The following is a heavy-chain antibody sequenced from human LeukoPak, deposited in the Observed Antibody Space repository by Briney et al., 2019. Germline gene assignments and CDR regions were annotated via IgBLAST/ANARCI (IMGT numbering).Heavy chain of an antibody. CDR2: IYYSGST. CDR1: GGSISSYY. Sequence: PSETLSLTCTVSGGSISSYYWSWIRQPPGKGLEWIGYIYYSGSTNYNPSLKSRVTISVDTSKNQFSLKLSSVTAADTAVYYCVRAGEHYYDSAEFFDYWGQGTLVTVSS. V-gene: IGHV4-59*08. J-gene: IGHJ4*02. CDR3: VRAGEHYYDSAEFFDY. D-gene: IGHD3-22*01.